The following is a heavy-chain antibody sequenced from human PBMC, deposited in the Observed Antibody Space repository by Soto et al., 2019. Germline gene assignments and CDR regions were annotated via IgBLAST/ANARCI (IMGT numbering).Heavy chain of an antibody. CDR3: ARRDTSGFLRYFDN. Sequence: QMQLVQSGAEVKKPGSSVNVSCKASGGTLSSFINYPINWVRQSPGQGLEWMGGIVPNVGTVNYAQKFKGRVTITADTSTGTAYMEMSSLRSEDTALYYCARRDTSGFLRYFDNWGQGTLVTVSS. V-gene: IGHV1-69*06. CDR1: GGTLSSFINYP. D-gene: IGHD3-3*01. CDR2: IVPNVGTV. J-gene: IGHJ4*02.